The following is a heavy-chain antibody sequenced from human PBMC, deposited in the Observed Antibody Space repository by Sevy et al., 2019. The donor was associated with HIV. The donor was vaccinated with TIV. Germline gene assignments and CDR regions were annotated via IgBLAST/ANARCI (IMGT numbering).Heavy chain of an antibody. CDR1: GYTFASYG. CDR2: VTPYNGHK. D-gene: IGHD1-26*01. J-gene: IGHJ5*02. Sequence: ASVKVSCKASGYTFASYGISWVRQAPGQGLEWMGWVTPYNGHKKYAQKLQGRVTMTTDTSTSTAYMELRSLRSDDTAVYYCARCLGGLRPWEYNWFDPWGQGTLVIVSS. V-gene: IGHV1-18*01. CDR3: ARCLGGLRPWEYNWFDP.